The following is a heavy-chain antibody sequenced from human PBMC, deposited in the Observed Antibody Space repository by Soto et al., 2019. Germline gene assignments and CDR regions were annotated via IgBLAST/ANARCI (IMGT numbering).Heavy chain of an antibody. Sequence: QAHLEQSGAELKRPGASVKVSCKASGYTFSDFDINWLRKASGQGPEWMGWMNAKSGDTFFAQRFQGKFSMTWDTSLSTAYMEVGSLTSDDTAIYYCARGNPFNYAGFDVWGQGTTVAVSS. CDR3: ARGNPFNYAGFDV. CDR2: MNAKSGDT. V-gene: IGHV1-8*01. CDR1: GYTFSDFD. D-gene: IGHD3-16*01. J-gene: IGHJ6*02.